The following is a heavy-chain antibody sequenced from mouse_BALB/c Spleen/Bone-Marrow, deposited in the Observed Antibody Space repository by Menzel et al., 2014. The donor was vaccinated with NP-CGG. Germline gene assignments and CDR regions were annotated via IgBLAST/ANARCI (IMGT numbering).Heavy chain of an antibody. V-gene: IGHV6-6*02. J-gene: IGHJ4*01. CDR3: TRGIYYGNFYAVDY. CDR2: IRLESNNYAT. Sequence: EVMLVESGGGLVQPGGSMTLSCVASGFTFSNYWMNWVRQSPGRGLEWVAEIRLESNNYATHYAESVKGRFTISRDDSKSSVYLQMNNLRAEDTGIYYGTRGIYYGNFYAVDYWGQGTSVTVPS. D-gene: IGHD2-1*01. CDR1: GFTFSNYW.